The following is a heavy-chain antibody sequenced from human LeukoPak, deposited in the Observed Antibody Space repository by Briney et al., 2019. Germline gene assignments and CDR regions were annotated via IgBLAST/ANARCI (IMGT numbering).Heavy chain of an antibody. CDR1: GFTFSSYS. CDR2: IYSGGST. CDR3: ARIAAAGPFDY. D-gene: IGHD6-13*01. J-gene: IGHJ4*02. Sequence: PGGSLRLSCAASGFTFSSYSMNWVRQAPGKGLEWVSVIYSGGSTYYADSVKGRFTISRDNSKNTLYLQMNSLRAEDTAVYYCARIAAAGPFDYWGQGTLVTVSS. V-gene: IGHV3-66*01.